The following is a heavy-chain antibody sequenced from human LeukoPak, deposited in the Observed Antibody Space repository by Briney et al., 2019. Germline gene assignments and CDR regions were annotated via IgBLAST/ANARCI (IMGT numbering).Heavy chain of an antibody. CDR1: GNTFTDYY. J-gene: IGHJ6*03. V-gene: IGHV1-8*02. CDR3: ARGFEYSSSSRGVYYYYYYMDV. D-gene: IGHD6-6*01. CDR2: MNPNSGNT. Sequence: DSVKVSCKASGNTFTDYYIHWVRQAPGQGLEWMGWMNPNSGNTGYAQKFQGRVTMTRNTSISTAYMELSSLRSEDTAVYYCARGFEYSSSSRGVYYYYYYMDVWGKGTTVTVSS.